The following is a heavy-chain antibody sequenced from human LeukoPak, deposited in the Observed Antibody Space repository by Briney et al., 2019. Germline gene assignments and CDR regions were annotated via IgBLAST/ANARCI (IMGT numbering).Heavy chain of an antibody. CDR2: INPNSGGT. Sequence: VASVKASCKASGYTFTGYYMHWVRQAPGQGLEWMGWINPNSGGTNYAQKFQGRVTMTRDTSISTAYMELSRLRSDDTAVYYCARDFCSGGSCYPPDWFDPWGQGTLVTVPS. J-gene: IGHJ5*02. CDR1: GYTFTGYY. CDR3: ARDFCSGGSCYPPDWFDP. V-gene: IGHV1-2*02. D-gene: IGHD2-15*01.